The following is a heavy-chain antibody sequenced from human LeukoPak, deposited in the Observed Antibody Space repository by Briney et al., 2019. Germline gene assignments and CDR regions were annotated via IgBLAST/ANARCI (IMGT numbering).Heavy chain of an antibody. CDR1: GGSISSSRYY. CDR2: IYYSGST. V-gene: IGHV4-39*07. CDR3: ARDPGPTI. J-gene: IGHJ3*02. D-gene: IGHD2-8*02. Sequence: SETLSLTCTVSGGSISSSRYYWGWIRQPPGKGLEWIGSIYYSGSTYYNPSLKSRVTISVDTSKNQFSLKLSSVTAADTAVYYCARDPGPTIWGQGTMVTVSS.